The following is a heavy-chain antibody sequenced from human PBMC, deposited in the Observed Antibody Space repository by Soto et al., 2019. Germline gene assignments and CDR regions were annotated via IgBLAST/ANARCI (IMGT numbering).Heavy chain of an antibody. CDR3: ARGNRYDYSDY. D-gene: IGHD1-1*01. Sequence: GESLKISRKGSGYTFTSYWIGWVRQMPGKGLEWMGIIYPGDLDIRYSPSFQGQVTISADKSISTAYLQWSSLKASDTAMYYCARGNRYDYSDYWGQGTLVTVSS. V-gene: IGHV5-51*01. J-gene: IGHJ4*02. CDR2: IYPGDLDI. CDR1: GYTFTSYW.